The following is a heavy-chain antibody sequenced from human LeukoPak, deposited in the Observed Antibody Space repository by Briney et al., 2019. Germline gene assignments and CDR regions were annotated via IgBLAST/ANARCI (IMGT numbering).Heavy chain of an antibody. J-gene: IGHJ4*02. CDR2: ISAYNGNT. V-gene: IGHV1-18*01. CDR3: ARDALSSGWYWISKYYFDY. D-gene: IGHD6-19*01. Sequence: ASVKVPCKASGYTFTSYGISWVRQAPGQGLEWMGWISAYNGNTNYAQKLQGRVTMTTDTSTSTAYMELRSLRSDDTAVYYCARDALSSGWYWISKYYFDYWGEGTLVTVSS. CDR1: GYTFTSYG.